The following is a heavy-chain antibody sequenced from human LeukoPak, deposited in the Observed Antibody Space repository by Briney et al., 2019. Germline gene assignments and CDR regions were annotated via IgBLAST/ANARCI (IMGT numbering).Heavy chain of an antibody. V-gene: IGHV3-21*01. J-gene: IGHJ3*02. CDR2: ISSSSSYI. Sequence: GGSLRLSCAASGFTFSSYSMNWVRQAPGKGLEWVSSISSSSSYIYYADSVKGRFTISRDNAKNSLYLQMNSLRAEDTAVYHCARDSTPYYDSSGYPMAFDIWGQGTMVTVSS. D-gene: IGHD3-22*01. CDR3: ARDSTPYYDSSGYPMAFDI. CDR1: GFTFSSYS.